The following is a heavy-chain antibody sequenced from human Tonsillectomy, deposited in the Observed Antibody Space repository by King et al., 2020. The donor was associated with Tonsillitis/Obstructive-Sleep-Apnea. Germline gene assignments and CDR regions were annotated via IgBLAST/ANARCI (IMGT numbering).Heavy chain of an antibody. CDR1: GFTFGDYA. Sequence: VQLVESGGGLVQPGRSLRLSCTASGFTFGDYAMSWVRQAPGKGLEWVGFIRSKAYGGTTEYAASVKGRFTISRDDSKSIAYLQMNSLKTEDTAVYYCTRAGYDTMIVGRAYYYYYMDVWGKGTTVTVSS. J-gene: IGHJ6*03. CDR2: IRSKAYGGTT. V-gene: IGHV3-49*04. CDR3: TRAGYDTMIVGRAYYYYYMDV. D-gene: IGHD3-22*01.